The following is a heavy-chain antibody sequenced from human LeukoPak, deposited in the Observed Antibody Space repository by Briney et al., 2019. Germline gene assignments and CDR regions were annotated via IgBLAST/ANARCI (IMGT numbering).Heavy chain of an antibody. J-gene: IGHJ4*02. CDR3: ARHGCSGTSCSIDY. Sequence: PSQTLSLTCTVSGGSISSGDYYWSWIRQPPGKGLEWIGYIYYSGSTYYNPSLKSRVTISVDTSKNQFSLKLSSVTAADTAVFYCARHGCSGTSCSIDYWGQGTLVTVSS. D-gene: IGHD2-2*01. CDR1: GGSISSGDYY. CDR2: IYYSGST. V-gene: IGHV4-30-4*01.